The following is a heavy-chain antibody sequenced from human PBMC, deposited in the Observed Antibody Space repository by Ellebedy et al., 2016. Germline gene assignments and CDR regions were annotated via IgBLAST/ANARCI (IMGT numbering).Heavy chain of an antibody. J-gene: IGHJ3*02. CDR1: GFTFSYYW. Sequence: HTGGSLRLSCAASGFTFSYYWMHWVRQAPGKGLVWVSRTNGDGSWPSYADSVKGRFTISRDNTKNTMYLQMNSLTAEDTAVYFCAREVNYYGSERQSDAFDMWGQGTLVTVSS. D-gene: IGHD3-10*01. V-gene: IGHV3-74*01. CDR2: TNGDGSWP. CDR3: AREVNYYGSERQSDAFDM.